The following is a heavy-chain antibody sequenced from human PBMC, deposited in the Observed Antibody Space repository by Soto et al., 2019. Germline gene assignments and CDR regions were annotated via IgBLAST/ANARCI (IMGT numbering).Heavy chain of an antibody. CDR2: ISYDGSNK. CDR1: GFTFSSYA. D-gene: IGHD1-1*01. CDR3: ARDRLRYNWNDFPYYYYGMDV. J-gene: IGHJ6*02. Sequence: QVQLVESGGGVVQPGRSLSLSCAASGFTFSSYAMHWVRQAPGKGLEWVAVISYDGSNKYYADSVKGRFTISRDNSKNTLYLQMNRLRAEDTAVYYCARDRLRYNWNDFPYYYYGMDVWGQGTTVTVSS. V-gene: IGHV3-30-3*01.